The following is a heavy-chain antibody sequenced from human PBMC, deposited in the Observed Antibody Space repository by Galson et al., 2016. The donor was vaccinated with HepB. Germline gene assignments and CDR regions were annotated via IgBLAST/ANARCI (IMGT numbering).Heavy chain of an antibody. CDR1: GFNFNDYY. J-gene: IGHJ4*02. CDR2: ISDSGISV. D-gene: IGHD3-16*01. CDR3: VRGPRLGQFGFFDY. Sequence: SLRLSCAASGFNFNDYYMSWIRQAPGKGLEWVSSISDSGISVYTDSVKGRFTISRDNGKNSLYLEMNSLRAEDTAVYSCVRGPRLGQFGFFDYWGQGILVTVSP. V-gene: IGHV3-11*01.